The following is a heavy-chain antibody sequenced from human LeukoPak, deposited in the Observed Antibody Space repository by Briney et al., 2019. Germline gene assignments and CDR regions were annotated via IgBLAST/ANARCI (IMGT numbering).Heavy chain of an antibody. D-gene: IGHD3-22*01. CDR3: EIYYDSSGRHAFDI. V-gene: IGHV3-21*01. CDR1: GFTFSSYS. CDR2: ISSSSSYI. J-gene: IGHJ3*02. Sequence: GGSLRLSCAASGFTFSSYSMNWVRQAPGKGLEWVSSISSSSSYIYYADSVKGRFTISRDNSKNTLYLQMNSLRAEDTAVYYCEIYYDSSGRHAFDIWGQGTMVTVSS.